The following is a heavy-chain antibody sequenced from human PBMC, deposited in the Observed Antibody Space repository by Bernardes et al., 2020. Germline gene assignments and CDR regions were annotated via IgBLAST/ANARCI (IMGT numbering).Heavy chain of an antibody. CDR1: GLAFSTYW. CDR3: AGAVSSTWYLY. J-gene: IGHJ4*02. CDR2: INTDGSST. V-gene: IGHV3-74*01. Sequence: GGSLRLSCAASGLAFSTYWMHWVRQAPGKGLVWVSHINTDGSSTTYGDSVKGRFTISRDNAKNMLYLQMKNLREEDTAVYYCAGAVSSTWYLYWGQGALVTVSS. D-gene: IGHD6-13*01.